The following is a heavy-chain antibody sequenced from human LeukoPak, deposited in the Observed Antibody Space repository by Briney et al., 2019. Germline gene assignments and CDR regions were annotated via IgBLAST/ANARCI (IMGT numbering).Heavy chain of an antibody. CDR2: ISSTSGHI. V-gene: IGHV3-21*06. CDR3: AKCGDGGCLRSKGIET. J-gene: IGHJ5*02. Sequence: GGSLRLSCAASGFTFSSYSMGWVRQAPGKGLEWVSSISSTSGHIYYAVSVEGRFTISRDNAKNSMFLQMNTLRAQDTAVYCCAKCGDGGCLRSKGIETWGPGMLDNVS. D-gene: IGHD2-15*01. CDR1: GFTFSSYS.